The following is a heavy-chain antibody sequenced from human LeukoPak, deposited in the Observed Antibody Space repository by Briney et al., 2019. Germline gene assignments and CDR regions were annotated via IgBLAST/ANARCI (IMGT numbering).Heavy chain of an antibody. D-gene: IGHD3-22*01. V-gene: IGHV1-3*01. J-gene: IGHJ1*01. Sequence: GASVKVSCKTSGYTFTSYGMHWVRQAPGQRLEWMGWTNAGDGNTKYSQKFQGRVTIIRDTSASTAYMELSSLRFEDTAVYCCARVPLHDSSGHYYPHWGQGTLVTVSS. CDR1: GYTFTSYG. CDR3: ARVPLHDSSGHYYPH. CDR2: TNAGDGNT.